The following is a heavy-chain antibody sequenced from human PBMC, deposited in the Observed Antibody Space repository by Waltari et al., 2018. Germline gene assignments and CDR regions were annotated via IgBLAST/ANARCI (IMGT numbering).Heavy chain of an antibody. CDR2: ISSSSSYI. D-gene: IGHD1-26*01. Sequence: EVQLVESGGGLVKPGGSLRLSCAASGFTFSSYSMNWVRQAPGKGLEWVSSISSSSSYIYYADSVKGRFTISRDNAKNSLYLQMNSLRAEDTAVYYCARGPWGSGSYYRGAFDIWGQGTMVTVSS. CDR1: GFTFSSYS. V-gene: IGHV3-21*01. J-gene: IGHJ3*02. CDR3: ARGPWGSGSYYRGAFDI.